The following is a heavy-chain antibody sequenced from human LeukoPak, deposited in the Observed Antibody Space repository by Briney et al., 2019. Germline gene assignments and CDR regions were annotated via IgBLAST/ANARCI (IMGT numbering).Heavy chain of an antibody. Sequence: GASVKVSCKASGYTFTSYDINWVRQATGQGLEWMGWMNPNSGNTGYAQKFQGRVTMTRNTSISTAYMELSSLRSEDTAVYYCATPELYCSSTSCYRDAFDIWGQGTMVTVSS. CDR1: GYTFTSYD. CDR3: ATPELYCSSTSCYRDAFDI. V-gene: IGHV1-8*01. D-gene: IGHD2-2*01. J-gene: IGHJ3*02. CDR2: MNPNSGNT.